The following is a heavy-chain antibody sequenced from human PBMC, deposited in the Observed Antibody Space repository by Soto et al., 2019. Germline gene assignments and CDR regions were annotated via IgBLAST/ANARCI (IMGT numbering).Heavy chain of an antibody. V-gene: IGHV4-4*07. D-gene: IGHD6-19*01. Sequence: QVQLQESGPGLVEPSETLSLTCTVSGASISSYFWTWIRQPAGKGLDWIGRISTSGTTNYNPSLKSRVTMSVDTSKNHFSLKLSSVTAADPAVYYCAREAGPDRWFDPWGQGTLVTVSS. CDR1: GASISSYF. CDR2: ISTSGTT. J-gene: IGHJ5*02. CDR3: AREAGPDRWFDP.